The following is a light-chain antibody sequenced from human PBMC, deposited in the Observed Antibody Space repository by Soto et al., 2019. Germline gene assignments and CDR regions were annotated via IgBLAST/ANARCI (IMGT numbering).Light chain of an antibody. CDR3: QQYNSYPRYT. CDR1: QSISSW. Sequence: DIQMTQSPSTLSASVGDRVTITSRASQSISSWLAWYQQKPGKAPKLLIYKASSLESGVPSRFSGSGSGTEFTLTISSLQPDDFATYYCQQYNSYPRYTFGQGTKLEIK. V-gene: IGKV1-5*03. J-gene: IGKJ2*01. CDR2: KAS.